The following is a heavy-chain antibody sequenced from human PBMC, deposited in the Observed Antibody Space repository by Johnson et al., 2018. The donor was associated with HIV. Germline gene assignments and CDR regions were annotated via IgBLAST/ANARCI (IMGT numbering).Heavy chain of an antibody. CDR1: GFMLSSFA. CDR3: ARSKDCSVGTCPDAFDI. CDR2: ISYDGSNK. J-gene: IGHJ3*02. D-gene: IGHD2-15*01. V-gene: IGHV3-30*14. Sequence: QVQLVESGGGVVQPGRSLRLSCAASGFMLSSFAMHWVRQAPGKGLEWVAVISYDGSNKYYVDSVKGRFTISRDNSKNTLYLQMNSLRAEDTAVYYCARSKDCSVGTCPDAFDIWGQGTLVMVSS.